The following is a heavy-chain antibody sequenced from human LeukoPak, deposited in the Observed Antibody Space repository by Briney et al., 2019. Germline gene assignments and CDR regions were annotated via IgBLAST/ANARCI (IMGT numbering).Heavy chain of an antibody. V-gene: IGHV4-61*05. Sequence: PSETLSLTCTVSGGSISSSSYYWGWIRQPPGKGLEWIGYIYYSGSTNYNPSLKSRVTISVDTSKNQFSPKLSSVTAADTAVYYCARGSLSSSWRPAAAEFDPWGQGTLVTVSS. CDR3: ARGSLSSSWRPAAAEFDP. D-gene: IGHD6-13*01. CDR1: GGSISSSSYY. J-gene: IGHJ5*02. CDR2: IYYSGST.